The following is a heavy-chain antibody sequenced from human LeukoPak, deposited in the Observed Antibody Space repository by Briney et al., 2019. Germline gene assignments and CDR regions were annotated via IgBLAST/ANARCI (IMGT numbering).Heavy chain of an antibody. V-gene: IGHV3-7*03. CDR1: VFTFGDTW. D-gene: IGHD3/OR15-3a*01. J-gene: IGHJ4*02. CDR2: IKQDGSEK. Sequence: GGSLRLSCAASVFTFGDTWMNWVRQVPGQGLEWVANIKQDGSEKFYVASVKGRFTISRDNGKSSLYLQMNSLRAEDTALYYCATSYDMGWLIGYWGQGTLVTVSS. CDR3: ATSYDMGWLIGY.